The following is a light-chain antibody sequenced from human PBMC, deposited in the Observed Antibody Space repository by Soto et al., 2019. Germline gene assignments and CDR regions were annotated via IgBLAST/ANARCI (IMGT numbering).Light chain of an antibody. J-gene: IGLJ1*01. CDR1: SSDVGGYNH. Sequence: QSVLTQPASVSGSPGQSITISCTGTSSDVGGYNHVSWYQIHPGKAPKLIIYEVTSRPSGVSYRFSGSKSGNSASLTISGLQAEDEADYYCNSYTRSTKYVFGTGTKVT. V-gene: IGLV2-14*01. CDR2: EVT. CDR3: NSYTRSTKYV.